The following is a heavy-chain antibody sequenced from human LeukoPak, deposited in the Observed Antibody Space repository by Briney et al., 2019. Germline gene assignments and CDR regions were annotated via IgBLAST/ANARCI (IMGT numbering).Heavy chain of an antibody. V-gene: IGHV4-59*12. CDR3: ARDREHTHGRCFGT. D-gene: IGHD1/OR15-1a*01. CDR2: FYSGGNT. CDR1: GVTFSTYY. Sequence: AETLCLTCTASGVTFSTYYWSWVRQAPGKTLEWIGHFYSGGNTNYTPSLKSRVTISADTSTNQFSLTLTSVTAADTAVYYCARDREHTHGRCFGTWGQGILVTVSS. J-gene: IGHJ5*02.